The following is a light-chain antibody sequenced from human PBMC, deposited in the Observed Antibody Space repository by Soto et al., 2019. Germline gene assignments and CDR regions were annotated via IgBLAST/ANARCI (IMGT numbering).Light chain of an antibody. CDR3: SSYTSSRTRV. Sequence: QSALTQPASVSGSPGQSITISCTGTSSDVGGYNYVAWYQQHPGKAPKLMIYDVSNRPSGVSNRFSGSKSGNTASLTISGLQAEDEADYYCSSYTSSRTRVFGTGTTLTVL. CDR2: DVS. V-gene: IGLV2-14*01. J-gene: IGLJ1*01. CDR1: SSDVGGYNY.